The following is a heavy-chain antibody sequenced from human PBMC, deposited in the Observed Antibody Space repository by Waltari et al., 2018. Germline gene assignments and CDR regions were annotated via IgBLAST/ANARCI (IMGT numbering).Heavy chain of an antibody. CDR2: IKQDGSEK. V-gene: IGHV3-7*03. CDR1: GFTFSSCW. D-gene: IGHD3-10*01. CDR3: ARGDGSGMAY. J-gene: IGHJ4*02. Sequence: EVQVVESGGGLVQRGGSLRLSCAASGFTFSSCWMSWVRQAPGKGVEWVANIKQDGSEKYYVDSVKGRFTISRDNAKNSLYLQMSSLRAEDTAVYYCARGDGSGMAYWGQGTLVTVSS.